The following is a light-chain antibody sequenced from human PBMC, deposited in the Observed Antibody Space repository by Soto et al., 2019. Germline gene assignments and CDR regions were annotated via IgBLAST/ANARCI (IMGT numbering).Light chain of an antibody. CDR2: YTS. Sequence: DIVMTQSPATLSLSPGDRATLSCWASLTVSTNLAWYQQKPGQAPRLLIYYTSTRATGIPARFSGSGSAKEFTLTISSLQPEDSAVYYCQHYNNWPLTFGQGTKVEIK. J-gene: IGKJ1*01. CDR3: QHYNNWPLT. V-gene: IGKV3-15*01. CDR1: LTVSTN.